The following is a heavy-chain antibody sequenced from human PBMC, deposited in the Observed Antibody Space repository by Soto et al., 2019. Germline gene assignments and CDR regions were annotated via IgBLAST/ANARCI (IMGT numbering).Heavy chain of an antibody. D-gene: IGHD6-19*01. Sequence: GGSLRLSCAASGFTFDDYAMHCVRQAPGKGLEWVSGISWNSGSIGYADSVKGRFTISRDNAKNSLYLQMNSLRAEDTALYYCAKDRREYSSGWFDYWGQGTLVTVSS. J-gene: IGHJ4*02. V-gene: IGHV3-9*01. CDR1: GFTFDDYA. CDR3: AKDRREYSSGWFDY. CDR2: ISWNSGSI.